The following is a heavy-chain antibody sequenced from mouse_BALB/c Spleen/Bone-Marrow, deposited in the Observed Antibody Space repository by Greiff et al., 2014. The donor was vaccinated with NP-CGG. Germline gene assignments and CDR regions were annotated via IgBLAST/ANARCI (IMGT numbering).Heavy chain of an antibody. CDR1: GYTFTDYN. V-gene: IGHV1-18*01. J-gene: IGHJ1*01. CDR2: INPNNGGT. Sequence: EVQLQQSGPELVKPGASVKIPCKASGYTFTDYNMDWVKQSHGKSLEWIGDINPNNGGTIYNQKFKGKATLTVDKSSSTAYMELRSLTSEDTAVYYCARPDALYWYFDVWGAGTTVTVSS. CDR3: ARPDALYWYFDV.